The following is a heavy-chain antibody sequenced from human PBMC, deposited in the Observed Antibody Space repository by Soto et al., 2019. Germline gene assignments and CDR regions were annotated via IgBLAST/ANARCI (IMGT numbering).Heavy chain of an antibody. CDR1: GGTFSSYA. CDR3: ARMETYDSSVTGGYYFDY. CDR2: IIPIFGTA. Sequence: ASVKVSCKASGGTFSSYAISWVRQAPGQGLEWMEGIIPIFGTANYAQKFQGRVTITADESTSTAYMELSSLRSEDTAVYYCARMETYDSSVTGGYYFDYWGQGTLVTVSS. J-gene: IGHJ4*02. V-gene: IGHV1-69*13. D-gene: IGHD3-22*01.